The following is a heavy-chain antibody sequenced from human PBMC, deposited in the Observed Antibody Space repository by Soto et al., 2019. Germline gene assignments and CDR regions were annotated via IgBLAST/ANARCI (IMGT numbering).Heavy chain of an antibody. CDR3: AKLINSDSDY. D-gene: IGHD4-4*01. CDR2: ISGSGDIT. Sequence: GGSLRLSCAASGVTFSSYAMSWVRQAPGKGPEWVSSISGSGDITNYADSVKGRFTISRDNSKNTLYLQMYSLRAEDTAVYYCAKLINSDSDYWGQGTLVTVSS. V-gene: IGHV3-23*01. CDR1: GVTFSSYA. J-gene: IGHJ4*02.